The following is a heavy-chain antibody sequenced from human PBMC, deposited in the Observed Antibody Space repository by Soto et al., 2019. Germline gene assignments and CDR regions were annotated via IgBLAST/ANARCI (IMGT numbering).Heavy chain of an antibody. D-gene: IGHD3-16*01. J-gene: IGHJ4*02. V-gene: IGHV3-66*01. Sequence: EVRLVESGGGLVQPGGSLRLSCAASGFTVSTKYMSWVRQAPGKGVEWVSVIYSGGSTFYADSVRGRFTISRDNSKNTVNLQMNSLRAEDTAVYYCARDPWAADYWGQGTLVTVSS. CDR2: IYSGGST. CDR1: GFTVSTKY. CDR3: ARDPWAADY.